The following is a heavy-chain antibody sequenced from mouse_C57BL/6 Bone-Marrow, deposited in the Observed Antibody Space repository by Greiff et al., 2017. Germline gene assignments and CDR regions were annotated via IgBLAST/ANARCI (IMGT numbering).Heavy chain of an antibody. CDR3: ARSLYYGSSWFAY. J-gene: IGHJ3*01. D-gene: IGHD1-1*01. Sequence: QVQLKQSGAELARPGASVKLSCKASGYTFTSYGISWVKQRTGQGLEWIGEIYPRSGNTYYNEKFKGKATLTADKSSSTAYMELRSLTSEDSAVYFCARSLYYGSSWFAYWGEETLGTVSA. V-gene: IGHV1-81*01. CDR1: GYTFTSYG. CDR2: IYPRSGNT.